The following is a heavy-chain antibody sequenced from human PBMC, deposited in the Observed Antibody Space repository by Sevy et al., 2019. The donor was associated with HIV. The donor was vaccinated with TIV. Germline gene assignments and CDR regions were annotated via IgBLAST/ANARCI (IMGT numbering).Heavy chain of an antibody. CDR2: IWYDGSNK. Sequence: GGSLRLSCAASGFTFSSYGMHWVRQAPGKGLEWVAVIWYDGSNKYYADSVKGQFTISRDNSKNTLYLQMNSLRAEDTAVYYCARVPVAGFYYYYGMDVWGQGTTVTVSS. CDR1: GFTFSSYG. J-gene: IGHJ6*02. CDR3: ARVPVAGFYYYYGMDV. V-gene: IGHV3-33*01. D-gene: IGHD6-19*01.